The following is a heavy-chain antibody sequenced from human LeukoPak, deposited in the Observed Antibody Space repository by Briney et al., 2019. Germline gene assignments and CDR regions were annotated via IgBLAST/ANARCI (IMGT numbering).Heavy chain of an antibody. J-gene: IGHJ5*02. D-gene: IGHD5-18*01. CDR2: IYYSGST. V-gene: IGHV4-59*01. Sequence: SETLSLTCTVSGGSISSYYWSWIRQPPGKGLEWIGYIYYSGSTNYNPSLKSRVTISVDTSKNQFSLKLSSVTAADTAVYYCARSEQLWLHNWFDPWGQGTLVTVSS. CDR1: GGSISSYY. CDR3: ARSEQLWLHNWFDP.